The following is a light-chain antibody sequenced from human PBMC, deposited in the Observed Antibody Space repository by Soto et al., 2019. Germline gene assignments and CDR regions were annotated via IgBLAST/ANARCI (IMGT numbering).Light chain of an antibody. CDR2: AAS. V-gene: IGKV1-39*01. Sequence: DIQMTQSPSSLSASVGDRVTITCRASQSISSYLNWYQQKPGKAPKLLIYAASSLQSGVPSRFSGSGSGTDFTLTISSLQPEDFATDDCQQSDSTLLGFTFGPGTKVDIK. CDR1: QSISSY. CDR3: QQSDSTLLGFT. J-gene: IGKJ3*01.